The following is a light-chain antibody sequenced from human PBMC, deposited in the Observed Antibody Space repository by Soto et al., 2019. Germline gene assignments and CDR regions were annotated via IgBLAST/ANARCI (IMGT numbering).Light chain of an antibody. CDR3: QQYNNWPPT. CDR1: QSVSSN. V-gene: IGKV3-15*01. CDR2: GAS. Sequence: DIVMTQSPATLSVSPGDRATLSCRASQSVSSNLAWYQHKPGQAPRLLIYGASTRATGIPARFSGSGSGTEFTLTISSLQSEDFAVYYCQQYNNWPPTFGGGTKVEIK. J-gene: IGKJ4*01.